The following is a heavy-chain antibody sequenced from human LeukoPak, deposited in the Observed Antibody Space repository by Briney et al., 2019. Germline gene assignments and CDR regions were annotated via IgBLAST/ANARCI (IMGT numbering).Heavy chain of an antibody. V-gene: IGHV4-34*01. CDR1: GGSFSGYY. J-gene: IGHJ4*02. Sequence: SETLSLTCAVYGGSFSGYYWSWIRQPPGKGQEWIGEINHSGSTNYNPSLKSRVTISVDTSKNQFSLKLSSVTAADTAVYYCARGGHYYDSSGYFDYWGQGTLVTVSS. CDR2: INHSGST. CDR3: ARGGHYYDSSGYFDY. D-gene: IGHD3-22*01.